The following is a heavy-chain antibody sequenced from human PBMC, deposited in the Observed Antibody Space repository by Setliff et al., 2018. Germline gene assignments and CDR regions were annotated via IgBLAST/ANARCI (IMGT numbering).Heavy chain of an antibody. CDR2: ISYDGSNK. D-gene: IGHD2-2*02. CDR1: GFTFSSYA. V-gene: IGHV3-30*04. J-gene: IGHJ4*02. Sequence: GGSLRLSCAASGFTFSSYAMHWVRQAPGKGLEWVAVISYDGSNKYYADSVKGRFTISRDNSKNTLYLQMNSLRAEDTAVYYCARAKGYCSSTSCYNWNYQDYWGQGTLVTVSS. CDR3: ARAKGYCSSTSCYNWNYQDY.